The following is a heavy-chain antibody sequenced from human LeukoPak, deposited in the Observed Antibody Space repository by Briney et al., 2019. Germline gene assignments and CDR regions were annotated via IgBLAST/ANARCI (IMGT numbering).Heavy chain of an antibody. CDR1: GFTVSSNY. D-gene: IGHD3-3*01. Sequence: GGSLRLSCAASGFTVSSNYMSWVRQAPGKGLEWVSAISGSGGSTYYADSVKGRFTISRDNSKNTLYLQMNSLRAEDTAVYYCAKNGNDFWSGYDYWGQGTLVTVSS. V-gene: IGHV3-23*01. CDR3: AKNGNDFWSGYDY. CDR2: ISGSGGST. J-gene: IGHJ4*02.